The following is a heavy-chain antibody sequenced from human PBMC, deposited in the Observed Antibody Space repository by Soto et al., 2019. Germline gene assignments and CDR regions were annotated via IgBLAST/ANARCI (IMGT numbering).Heavy chain of an antibody. D-gene: IGHD3-22*01. CDR1: GFTFSSNG. Sequence: QVQLVESGGGVVQPGRSLRLTCAASGFTFSSNGMHWVRQAPGKGLEWVALVAYDGSKTYYGDSVRGRLTISRDNSENTLYLQMNSLRAEDTPVYYCARWVGGSMYDNSGKYDSWGQGTLVTVSS. V-gene: IGHV3-30*03. CDR2: VAYDGSKT. CDR3: ARWVGGSMYDNSGKYDS. J-gene: IGHJ5*01.